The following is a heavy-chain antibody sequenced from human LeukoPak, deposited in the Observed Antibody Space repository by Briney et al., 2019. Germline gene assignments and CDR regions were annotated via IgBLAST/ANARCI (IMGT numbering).Heavy chain of an antibody. CDR2: IYYSGST. CDR3: ARLTMVRGVIYYFDY. CDR1: GGSISSGGYY. V-gene: IGHV4-31*03. Sequence: SETLSLTCTVSGGSISSGGYYWSWIRQHPGKGLEWIGYIYYSGSTYYNPSLKSRVTISVDTSKNQFSLKLSSVTAADTAVYYCARLTMVRGVIYYFDYWGQGTLVTVSS. D-gene: IGHD3-10*01. J-gene: IGHJ4*02.